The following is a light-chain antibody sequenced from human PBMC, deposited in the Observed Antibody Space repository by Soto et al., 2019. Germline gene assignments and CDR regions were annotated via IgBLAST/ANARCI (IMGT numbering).Light chain of an antibody. V-gene: IGKV3-20*01. CDR2: GAS. Sequence: EMVLTQSPGTLSLSPGERATLSCRASQSVSSSYLAWYQQKPGQAPRLLIYGASSRATGIPDRFSGSGSGTDFTLTIGRLEPEDFAVYYCEQYGNSPSGVTFGPGTKVDIK. CDR3: EQYGNSPSGVT. J-gene: IGKJ3*01. CDR1: QSVSSSY.